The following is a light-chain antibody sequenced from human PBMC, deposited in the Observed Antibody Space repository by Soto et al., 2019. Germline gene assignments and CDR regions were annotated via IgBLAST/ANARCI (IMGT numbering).Light chain of an antibody. CDR1: QNILNY. CDR2: DAS. Sequence: DIQMTQSPSSLSASVGDRVTITCQANQNILNYLNWYQQKPGKAPQLLIYDASNLETGVPSRFSGSGSGTDFTFTISSLQPEDIATYYCQQYDNLPLTFGGGTKVDIK. J-gene: IGKJ4*01. CDR3: QQYDNLPLT. V-gene: IGKV1-33*01.